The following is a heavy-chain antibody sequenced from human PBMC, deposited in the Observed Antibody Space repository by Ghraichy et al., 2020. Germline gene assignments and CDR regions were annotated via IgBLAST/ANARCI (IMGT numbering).Heavy chain of an antibody. D-gene: IGHD3-16*01. CDR2: ISGHNSNT. J-gene: IGHJ4*02. CDR1: GYSLSSYD. Sequence: ASVKVSCKASGYSLSSYDISWVRQAPGQGLEWMGWISGHNSNTNYGHRFRGSVTMTTDTSTRTAYMELTSLRPDDTAVYYCARDSWGRGYFDYWGQGTLVTVSS. CDR3: ARDSWGRGYFDY. V-gene: IGHV1-18*04.